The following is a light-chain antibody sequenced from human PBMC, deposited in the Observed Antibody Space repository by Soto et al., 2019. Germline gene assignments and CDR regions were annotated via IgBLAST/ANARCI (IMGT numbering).Light chain of an antibody. CDR1: SSDVGGYNY. CDR2: DVS. V-gene: IGLV2-14*01. J-gene: IGLJ1*01. Sequence: QSALTQSRSVSGSPGQSVTISCTGTSSDVGGYNYVSWYQQHPGKAPKLIVYDVSNRPSGVSNRFSGSKSGNTASLTISGLQAEDEADYYCSSYTSSSTYVFGTGTKVTVL. CDR3: SSYTSSSTYV.